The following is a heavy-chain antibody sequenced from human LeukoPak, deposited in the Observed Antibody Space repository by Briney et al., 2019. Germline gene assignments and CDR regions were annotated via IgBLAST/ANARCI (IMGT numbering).Heavy chain of an antibody. Sequence: GGSLRLSCAASGFTFSSYAMSWVRQAPGKGLEWVSYISSSSSTIYYADSVKGRFTISRDNAKNSLYLQMNSLRAEDTAVYYCARVWAARPQGIAFDIWGQGTMVTVSS. CDR3: ARVWAARPQGIAFDI. D-gene: IGHD6-6*01. CDR1: GFTFSSYA. J-gene: IGHJ3*02. V-gene: IGHV3-48*04. CDR2: ISSSSSTI.